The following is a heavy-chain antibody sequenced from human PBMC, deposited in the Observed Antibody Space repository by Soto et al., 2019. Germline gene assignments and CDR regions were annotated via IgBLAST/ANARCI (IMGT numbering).Heavy chain of an antibody. CDR2: INPSGGHT. Sequence: ASVKVSCKASGNTFSNYYIHWVRQAPGQGLEWMGTINPSGGHTTYAQKFLGRVTMTRDTSTSTLYMELTSLRSEDTAVYYCARGGHVVVVTAAFDYWGPGTLVTVSS. V-gene: IGHV1-46*03. D-gene: IGHD2-21*02. CDR3: ARGGHVVVVTAAFDY. J-gene: IGHJ4*02. CDR1: GNTFSNYY.